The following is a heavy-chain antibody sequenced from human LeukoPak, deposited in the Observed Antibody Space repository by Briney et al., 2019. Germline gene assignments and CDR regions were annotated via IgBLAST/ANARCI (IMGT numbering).Heavy chain of an antibody. Sequence: GGSLRLSCAASGFTFSSYAMSWVRQAPGKGLEWVSAISGSGGSTYYADSVKGRFTISRDNSKNTLYLQMNNLRAEDTAVYYCAKGWRDSSGYSYSLYYFDYWGQGTLVTVSS. CDR1: GFTFSSYA. J-gene: IGHJ4*02. CDR2: ISGSGGST. V-gene: IGHV3-23*01. D-gene: IGHD3-22*01. CDR3: AKGWRDSSGYSYSLYYFDY.